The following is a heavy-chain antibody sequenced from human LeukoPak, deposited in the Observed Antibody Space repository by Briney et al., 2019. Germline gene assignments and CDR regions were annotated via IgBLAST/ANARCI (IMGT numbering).Heavy chain of an antibody. CDR3: AELGITMIGGV. D-gene: IGHD3-10*02. Sequence: GGSLRLSCAASGFTFSSYEMNWVRQAPGKGLEWVSYISSSGSTIYYADSVKGRFTISRDNAKNSLYLQMSSLRAEDAAVYYCAELGITMIGGVWGKGTTVTISS. J-gene: IGHJ6*04. CDR1: GFTFSSYE. V-gene: IGHV3-48*03. CDR2: ISSSGSTI.